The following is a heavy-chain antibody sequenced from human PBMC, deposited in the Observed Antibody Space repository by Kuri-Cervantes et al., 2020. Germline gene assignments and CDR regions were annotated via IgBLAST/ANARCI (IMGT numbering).Heavy chain of an antibody. D-gene: IGHD3-10*01. CDR2: IYYSGST. V-gene: IGHV4-61*01. J-gene: IGHJ5*02. CDR3: ARNKGFGELGGFDP. Sequence: SETLSLTCTVYGGSVSSGSYYWSWIRQATGKGLEGIGYIYYSGSTNYNLSLKSRGTMSVDTSKNQFSLTLSSVTAVDTAVYYCARNKGFGELGGFDPWGQGTMVTVSS. CDR1: GGSVSSGSYY.